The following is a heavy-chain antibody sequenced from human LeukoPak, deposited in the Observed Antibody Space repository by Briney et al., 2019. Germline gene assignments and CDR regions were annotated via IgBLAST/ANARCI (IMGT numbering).Heavy chain of an antibody. D-gene: IGHD2-21*02. J-gene: IGHJ3*02. CDR1: GDSITSSSHY. CDR2: IHHTGRN. V-gene: IGHV4-39*02. CDR3: VAEMTASAAFDI. Sequence: SETLSLTCTVSGDSITSSSHYWGWIRQPPGKTLEWIGSIHHTGRNYSNAALKSRVHISMDMSKSHFPLKLNSVTAADSGVYYCVAEMTASAAFDIWGRGTLVAVSS.